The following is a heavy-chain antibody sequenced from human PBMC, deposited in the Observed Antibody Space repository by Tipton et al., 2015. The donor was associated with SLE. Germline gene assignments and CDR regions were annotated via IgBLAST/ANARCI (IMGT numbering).Heavy chain of an antibody. V-gene: IGHV4-59*01. CDR2: IYYSGST. D-gene: IGHD1-26*01. Sequence: TLSLTCTVSGGSISSYYWSWIRQPPGKGLEWIGYIYYSGSTNYNPSLKSRVTISVDTSKNQFSLKLSSVTAADTAVYYCASTSGSYYHLWDYWGQGTLVTVSS. CDR1: GGSISSYY. J-gene: IGHJ4*02. CDR3: ASTSGSYYHLWDY.